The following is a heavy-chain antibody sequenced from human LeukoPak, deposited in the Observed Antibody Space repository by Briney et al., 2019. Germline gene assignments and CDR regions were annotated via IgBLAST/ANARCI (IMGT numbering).Heavy chain of an antibody. V-gene: IGHV1-8*03. CDR1: GYSFTTYD. CDR2: MNLKSGYT. CDR3: ARVAGCIDY. D-gene: IGHD6-19*01. J-gene: IGHJ4*02. Sequence: ASVKVSCKASGYSFTTYDINWVRQATGQGLEWMGWMNLKSGYTGYAQKFQGRVTITRDTSTSTVYMELSSLRPEDTAVYYCARVAGCIDYWGQGTLVTVSS.